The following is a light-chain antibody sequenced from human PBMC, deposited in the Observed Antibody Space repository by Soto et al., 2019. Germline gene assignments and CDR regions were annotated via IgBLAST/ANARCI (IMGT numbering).Light chain of an antibody. J-gene: IGLJ1*01. CDR1: SSDVGGYNY. CDR3: TSYAGGNNV. CDR2: EVN. V-gene: IGLV2-8*01. Sequence: QSALTQPPSASGSPGQSVTISCTGTSSDVGGYNYVSWYQQHTGKVPKLMVYEVNKRPSGVPDRFSGSKSGNTASLTVSGLQAEDEADYYCTSYAGGNNVFGTGTKETVL.